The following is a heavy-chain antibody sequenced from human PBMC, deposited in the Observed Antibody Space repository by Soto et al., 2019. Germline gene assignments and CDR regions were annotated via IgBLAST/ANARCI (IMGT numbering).Heavy chain of an antibody. CDR1: GFTFSSYA. J-gene: IGHJ4*02. V-gene: IGHV3-30-3*01. Sequence: SLRLSCAASGFTFSSYAMHWVRQAPGKGLEWVAVISYDGSNKYYADSVKGRFTISRDNSKNTLYLQMNSLRAEDTAVYYCARDSGDGYNYRGFDYWGQGTLVTVSS. D-gene: IGHD5-12*01. CDR3: ARDSGDGYNYRGFDY. CDR2: ISYDGSNK.